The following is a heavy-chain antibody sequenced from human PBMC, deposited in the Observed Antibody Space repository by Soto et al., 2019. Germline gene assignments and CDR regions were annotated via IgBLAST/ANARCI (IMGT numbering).Heavy chain of an antibody. CDR1: GFTFISYG. CDR2: IGYSGSNK. V-gene: IGHV3-33*01. D-gene: IGHD3-10*01. CDR3: ARGYWGSGSRVDY. Sequence: GSLRLSCAASGFTFISYGIHFFRHSPCKGREWVAIIGYSGSNKYYADSVKGRFTISRDNSKNTLYLQMNSLRAEDTAVYYCARGYWGSGSRVDYWGQGTLVTVSS. J-gene: IGHJ4*02.